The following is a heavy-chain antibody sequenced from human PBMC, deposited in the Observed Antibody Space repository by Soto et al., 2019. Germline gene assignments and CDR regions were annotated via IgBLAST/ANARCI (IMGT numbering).Heavy chain of an antibody. CDR3: AKELIGPGYSYGPIYYYYGMDV. V-gene: IGHV3-30*18. CDR1: GFTFSSYG. CDR2: ISYDGSNK. J-gene: IGHJ6*02. D-gene: IGHD5-18*01. Sequence: PGGSLRLSCAASGFTFSSYGMHWVRQAPGKGLEWVAVISYDGSNKYYADSVKGRFTISRDNSKNTLYLQMNSLRAEDTAVYYCAKELIGPGYSYGPIYYYYGMDVWGQGTKVTVSS.